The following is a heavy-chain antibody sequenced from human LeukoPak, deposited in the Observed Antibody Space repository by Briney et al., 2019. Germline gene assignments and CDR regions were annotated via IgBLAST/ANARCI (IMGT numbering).Heavy chain of an antibody. D-gene: IGHD1-7*01. CDR2: IYHSGST. CDR1: GGSISSYY. J-gene: IGHJ3*02. CDR3: ARNYGAAFDI. V-gene: IGHV4-59*08. Sequence: PSETLSLTCTVSGGSISSYYWSWIRQPPGKGLEWIGSIYHSGSTYYNPSLKSRVTISVDTSKNQFSLKLSSVTAADTAVYYCARNYGAAFDIWGQGTMVTVSS.